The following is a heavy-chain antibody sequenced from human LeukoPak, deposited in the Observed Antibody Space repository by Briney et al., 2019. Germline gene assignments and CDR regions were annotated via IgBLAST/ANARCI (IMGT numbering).Heavy chain of an antibody. CDR2: INPNSGGT. V-gene: IGHV1-2*02. CDR3: ARELRFGGKWFDP. CDR1: GYTFTGYY. D-gene: IGHD3-10*01. Sequence: ASVKVSCKASGYTFTGYYMHWVRQAPGQGLEWMGWINPNSGGTNYAQKFQGRVTMTRNTSISTAYMELSSLRSEDTAVYYCARELRFGGKWFDPWGQGTLVTVSS. J-gene: IGHJ5*02.